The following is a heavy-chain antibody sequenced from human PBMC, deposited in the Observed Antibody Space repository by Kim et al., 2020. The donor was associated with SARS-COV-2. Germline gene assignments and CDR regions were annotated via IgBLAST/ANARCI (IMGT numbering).Heavy chain of an antibody. D-gene: IGHD3-3*01. CDR3: ARGWPGEWSGDY. Sequence: YNVDLWRGQFTLSRDNAKNSWYLQRNSLRAEDTAVYYCARGWPGEWSGDYWGQGTLVTVSS. V-gene: IGHV3-7*03. J-gene: IGHJ4*02.